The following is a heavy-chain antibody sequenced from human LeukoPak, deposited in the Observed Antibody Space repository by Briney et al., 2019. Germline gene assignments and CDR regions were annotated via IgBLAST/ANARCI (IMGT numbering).Heavy chain of an antibody. CDR1: GFTFDDYG. CDR3: AREDGFCSGGSCYQH. J-gene: IGHJ1*01. CDR2: INWNGVST. Sequence: GGSLRLSCAASGFTFDDYGMSWVRQAPGRGLEWVSFINWNGVSTDYADSVKGRFTISRDNAKNSLYLQMSSLRVEDTALYYCAREDGFCSGGSCYQHWGQGTLVTVSS. D-gene: IGHD2-15*01. V-gene: IGHV3-20*04.